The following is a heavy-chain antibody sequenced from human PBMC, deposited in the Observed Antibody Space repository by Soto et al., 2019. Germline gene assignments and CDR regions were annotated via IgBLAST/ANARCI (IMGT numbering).Heavy chain of an antibody. D-gene: IGHD3-9*01. CDR1: AGSVSTNSAT. Sequence: SPTLSLTCPISAGSVSTNSATWACIRQSPSRGLEWLGRTYYRSKWYSVYAVSVKRRATIKPDKYKNQFSLQLNSVTPEDTAVYYCAIGPGILNPWGQGTLVTVSS. V-gene: IGHV6-1*01. CDR2: TYYRSKWYS. CDR3: AIGPGILNP. J-gene: IGHJ5*02.